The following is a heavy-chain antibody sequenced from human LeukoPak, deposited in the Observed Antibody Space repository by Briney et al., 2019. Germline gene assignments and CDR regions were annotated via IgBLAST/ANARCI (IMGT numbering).Heavy chain of an antibody. V-gene: IGHV3-64D*09. CDR2: ISTNGGKT. CDR1: GFTFSAYT. J-gene: IGHJ4*02. Sequence: GGSLRLSCSVSGFTFSAYTMHWVRQAPGRGLQYVSSISTNGGKTYYADSVKGRFTISRDNSKNTLFLQMSSLRVEETAVYYCVKDQWIEHWRQGVLVTVSS. D-gene: IGHD5-12*01. CDR3: VKDQWIEH.